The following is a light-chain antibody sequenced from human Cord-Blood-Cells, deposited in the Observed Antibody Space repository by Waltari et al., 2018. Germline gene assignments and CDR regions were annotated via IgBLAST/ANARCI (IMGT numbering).Light chain of an antibody. CDR1: SLRSYY. CDR2: GKN. CDR3: NSRDSSGNHLVV. V-gene: IGLV3-19*01. J-gene: IGLJ2*01. Sequence: SSELTQDPAVSVALGQTVRITCQGDSLRSYYASWYQQKPGQVPVLVIYGKNNPPSGIPDRFSGSSSGNTASLTITGAQAEDEADYYCNSRDSSGNHLVVFGGGTKLTVL.